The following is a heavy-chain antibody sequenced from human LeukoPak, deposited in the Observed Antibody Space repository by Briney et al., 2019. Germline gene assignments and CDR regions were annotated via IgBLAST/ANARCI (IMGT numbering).Heavy chain of an antibody. CDR2: ISGSGGST. D-gene: IGHD3-22*01. Sequence: GGSLRLSCAASGFTFSSYAMSWVRQAPGKGLEWVSAISGSGGSTYYADSVKGRFTISGDNSKNTLYLQVNSLRAEDTAVYYCAKEKAEIVVVIDYWGQGTLVTVSS. CDR3: AKEKAEIVVVIDY. V-gene: IGHV3-23*01. J-gene: IGHJ4*02. CDR1: GFTFSSYA.